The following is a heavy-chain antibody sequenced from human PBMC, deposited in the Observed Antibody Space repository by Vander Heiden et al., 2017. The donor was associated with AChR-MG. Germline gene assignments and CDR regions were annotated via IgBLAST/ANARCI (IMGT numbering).Heavy chain of an antibody. V-gene: IGHV3-33*01. Sequence: QVQLVESGGGVVQPGRSLRLTCAASGFTFSSYGRHWVRQAPGKGLEWVAVIWYDGSNKYYADSVKGRFTISRDNSKNTLYLQMNSLRAEDTAVYYCARTRILWELDYWGQGTLVTVSS. CDR3: ARTRILWELDY. D-gene: IGHD1-26*01. CDR1: GFTFSSYG. J-gene: IGHJ4*02. CDR2: IWYDGSNK.